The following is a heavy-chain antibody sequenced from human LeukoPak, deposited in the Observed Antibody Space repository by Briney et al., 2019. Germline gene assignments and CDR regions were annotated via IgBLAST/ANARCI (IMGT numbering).Heavy chain of an antibody. CDR3: AKDGAYGDYADY. J-gene: IGHJ4*02. V-gene: IGHV3-23*01. CDR2: ISGSGGST. CDR1: GFTFSSYA. D-gene: IGHD4-17*01. Sequence: GGSLRLSCASSGFTFSSYAMSWVRQAPGKGLEWVSAISGSGGSTYYADSVKGRFTISRDNSKNTLYLQMNSPRAEDTAVYYCAKDGAYGDYADYWGQGTLVTVSS.